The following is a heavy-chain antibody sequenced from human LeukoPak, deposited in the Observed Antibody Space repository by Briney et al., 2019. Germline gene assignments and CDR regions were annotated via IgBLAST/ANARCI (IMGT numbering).Heavy chain of an antibody. D-gene: IGHD2-2*01. CDR2: ISPYNGNT. CDR1: GYTFNRYG. Sequence: GASVKVSCKASGYTFNRYGITWVRQAPGQGLEWMGWISPYNGNTNYAQKFQGRVTMTTDKSTSTAYMELRTLRSDDTAVYYCAKLVSPYAPPDYWGQGTLVTVSS. V-gene: IGHV1-18*01. CDR3: AKLVSPYAPPDY. J-gene: IGHJ4*02.